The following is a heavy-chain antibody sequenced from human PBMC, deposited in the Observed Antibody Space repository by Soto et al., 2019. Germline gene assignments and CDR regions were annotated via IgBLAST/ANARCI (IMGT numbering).Heavy chain of an antibody. Sequence: ASVKVSCKASGYTFTSYARHWVRQAPGQRFEWMGWINAGNGNTKYSQKFQGRVTITRDTSASTAYMELSSLRSEDTAVYYCARDRGGIAAAGTSFFAPYWGQGTLVTVSS. CDR2: INAGNGNT. CDR3: ARDRGGIAAAGTSFFAPY. J-gene: IGHJ4*02. V-gene: IGHV1-3*01. CDR1: GYTFTSYA. D-gene: IGHD6-13*01.